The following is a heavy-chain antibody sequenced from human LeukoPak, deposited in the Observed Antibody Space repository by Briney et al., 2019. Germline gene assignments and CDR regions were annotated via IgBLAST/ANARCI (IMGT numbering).Heavy chain of an antibody. V-gene: IGHV4-4*02. CDR2: IFHSGST. J-gene: IGHJ4*02. D-gene: IGHD5-18*01. CDR3: AREGSTYGGYNLDY. Sequence: PSETLSLTCAVSDGSITNNNWWSWVRQPPGKGLEWIGEIFHSGSTKYNPSLKSRVTISVDKSKNQFSLKLSSVTAADTAVYYCAREGSTYGGYNLDYWGQGTLVTVSS. CDR1: DGSITNNNW.